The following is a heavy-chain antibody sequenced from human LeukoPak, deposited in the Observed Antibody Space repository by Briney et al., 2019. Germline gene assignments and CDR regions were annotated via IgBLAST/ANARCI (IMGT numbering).Heavy chain of an antibody. Sequence: GGSLRLSCAASGFTFSSYAMSWVRLAPGKGLEWVSAISGSGGSTYYADSVKGRFTISRDNSKNTLYLQMNSLRAEDTAVYYCAKPYYYDSSGYYPTPFDYWGQGTLVTVSS. CDR1: GFTFSSYA. V-gene: IGHV3-23*01. CDR3: AKPYYYDSSGYYPTPFDY. D-gene: IGHD3-22*01. CDR2: ISGSGGST. J-gene: IGHJ4*02.